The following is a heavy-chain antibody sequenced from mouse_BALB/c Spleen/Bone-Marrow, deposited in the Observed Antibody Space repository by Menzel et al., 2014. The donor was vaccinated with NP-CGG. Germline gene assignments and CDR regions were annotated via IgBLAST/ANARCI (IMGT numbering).Heavy chain of an antibody. Sequence: QVQLQQPGAELVKPGASVKLSCKASGYTFTSYWMHWVKRRPGQGLEWIGEINPSNGRTNYNEKFKSKATLTVDKSSSTAYMQLSSLTSEDSAVYYCARSGAYYGNLYAMDYWGQGTSVTVSS. CDR1: GYTFTSYW. CDR2: INPSNGRT. V-gene: IGHV1S81*02. J-gene: IGHJ4*01. D-gene: IGHD2-10*01. CDR3: ARSGAYYGNLYAMDY.